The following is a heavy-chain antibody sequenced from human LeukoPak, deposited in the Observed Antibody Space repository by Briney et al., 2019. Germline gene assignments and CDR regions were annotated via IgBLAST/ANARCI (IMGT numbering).Heavy chain of an antibody. Sequence: SGGSLRLSCAASGFTFSSYAMSWVRQAPGKGLEWVSAISGSGGSTYYADSVKGRFTISRDNSKNTLYLQMNNLRAEDTAVYYCAKDSDITGTTGDWFDPWGQGTLVTVSS. CDR3: AKDSDITGTTGDWFDP. V-gene: IGHV3-23*01. CDR1: GFTFSSYA. J-gene: IGHJ5*02. D-gene: IGHD1-7*01. CDR2: ISGSGGST.